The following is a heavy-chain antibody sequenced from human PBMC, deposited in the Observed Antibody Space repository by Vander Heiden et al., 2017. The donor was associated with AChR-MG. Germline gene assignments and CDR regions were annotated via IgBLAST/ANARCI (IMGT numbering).Heavy chain of an antibody. CDR2: ISHDGDKK. CDR1: GFIFSSYG. J-gene: IGHJ6*02. D-gene: IGHD6-13*01. CDR3: ARSYFRDSRSTYGMDV. V-gene: IGHV3-30*03. Sequence: QVHLLESGGGVVQPGRSLRLSCAATGFIFSSYGMHWVRQAPGKGLEWVAVISHDGDKKYYGDSVKCRFSISRDNSKNTMYLEMHSLRAEDTAVFYCARSYFRDSRSTYGMDVWGQGTTVTVSS.